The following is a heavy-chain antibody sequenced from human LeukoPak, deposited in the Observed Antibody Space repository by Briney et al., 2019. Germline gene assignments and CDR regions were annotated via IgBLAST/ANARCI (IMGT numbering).Heavy chain of an antibody. V-gene: IGHV4-39*07. Sequence: PSETLSLTCTVSGGSISSSSYYWGWIRQPPGKGLEWIGSIYYSGSTYYNPSLKSRVTISVDTSKNQFSLKLSSVTAADTAVYYCARDTSGWFGELPSHYYYYGMDVWGQGTTVTVSS. CDR1: GGSISSSSYY. J-gene: IGHJ6*02. CDR3: ARDTSGWFGELPSHYYYYGMDV. CDR2: IYYSGST. D-gene: IGHD3-10*01.